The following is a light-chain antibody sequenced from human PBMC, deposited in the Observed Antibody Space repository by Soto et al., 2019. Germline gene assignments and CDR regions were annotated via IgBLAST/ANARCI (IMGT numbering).Light chain of an antibody. V-gene: IGLV2-11*01. Sequence: QSVLTQPRSVSGSPGQSVTVSCTGTSSGVGGYNYVSWYQHHPGKAPKLMIYDVSKRPSGVPDRFSGSKSGNTASLTISGLQAEDEADYYCCSYAGSYTWVFGGGTKLTVL. CDR1: SSGVGGYNY. J-gene: IGLJ3*02. CDR2: DVS. CDR3: CSYAGSYTWV.